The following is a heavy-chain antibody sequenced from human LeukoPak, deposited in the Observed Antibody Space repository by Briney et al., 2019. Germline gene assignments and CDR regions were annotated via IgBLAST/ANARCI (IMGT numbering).Heavy chain of an antibody. CDR2: IYYSGST. V-gene: IGHV4-59*01. J-gene: IGHJ4*02. CDR1: SGSISSYY. D-gene: IGHD6-6*01. CDR3: ASSRSYSSSPFDY. Sequence: SETLSLTCTVSSGSISSYYWSWIRQPPGKGLEWIGYIYYSGSTNYNPSLKSRVTISVDTSKNQFSLKLSSVTAADTAVYYCASSRSYSSSPFDYWGQGTLVTVSS.